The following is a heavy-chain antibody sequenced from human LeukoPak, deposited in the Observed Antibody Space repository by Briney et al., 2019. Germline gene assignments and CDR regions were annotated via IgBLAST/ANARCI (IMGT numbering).Heavy chain of an antibody. CDR2: IRSKANSYAT. CDR3: TRPFYCSSTSCYEDY. J-gene: IGHJ4*02. V-gene: IGHV3-73*01. Sequence: PGGSLKLSCAASGLTFRGSAIHWVRQASGKGLEGVARIRSKANSYATAYAASVKGRFTISRDDSKNTAYLQMNSLKTEDTAVYYCTRPFYCSSTSCYEDYWGQGTLVTVSS. CDR1: GLTFRGSA. D-gene: IGHD2-2*01.